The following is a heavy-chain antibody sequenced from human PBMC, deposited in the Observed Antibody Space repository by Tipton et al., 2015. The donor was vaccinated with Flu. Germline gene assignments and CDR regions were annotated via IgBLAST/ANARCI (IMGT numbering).Heavy chain of an antibody. CDR1: GGSISSHY. Sequence: LRLSCTVSGGSISSHYWSWIRQPPGKGLEWTGYIYYSGSISYNPSLKSRVTISVDTSKNQFSLKLSSVTAADTAVYYCAREWGDAFDIWGQGTMVTVSS. CDR3: AREWGDAFDI. D-gene: IGHD3-16*01. J-gene: IGHJ3*02. CDR2: IYYSGSI. V-gene: IGHV4-59*11.